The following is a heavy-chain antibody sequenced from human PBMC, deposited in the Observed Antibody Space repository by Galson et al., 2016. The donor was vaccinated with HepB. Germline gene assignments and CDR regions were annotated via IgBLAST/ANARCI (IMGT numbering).Heavy chain of an antibody. CDR1: GFTFSSYS. Sequence: SLRLSCATSGFTFSSYSMHWVRQAPGKGLEWVAAISHDDISKYYTDSVKGRFTISRDNSGNTVDLQMNSLRAEDTAVYYCARAAHSSGYCDVFDIWGQGTKVTVSS. CDR2: ISHDDISK. CDR3: ARAAHSSGYCDVFDI. J-gene: IGHJ3*02. D-gene: IGHD3-22*01. V-gene: IGHV3-30-3*01.